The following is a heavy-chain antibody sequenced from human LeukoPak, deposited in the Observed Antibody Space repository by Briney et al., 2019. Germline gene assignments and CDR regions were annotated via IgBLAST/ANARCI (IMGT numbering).Heavy chain of an antibody. J-gene: IGHJ6*02. Sequence: GASLQISCQGSGYTFTTYWIAWVGQLPGKGLEWMGIIYPGDSDTRYSPSFQGHITISADKSISTAYLQWSSLKASDTGLYYCARRQAALDVWGQGTSVTVSS. CDR3: ARRQAALDV. CDR2: IYPGDSDT. CDR1: GYTFTTYW. V-gene: IGHV5-51*01.